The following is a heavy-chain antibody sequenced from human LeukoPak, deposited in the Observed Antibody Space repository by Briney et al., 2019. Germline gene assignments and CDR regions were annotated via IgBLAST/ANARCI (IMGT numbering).Heavy chain of an antibody. CDR2: ISGSGLTT. J-gene: IGHJ4*02. Sequence: GGSLRLSCAASGFTFSNYAMTWVRQAPGKGLEWVSAISGSGLTTYYADSVRGRFTISRDNFRNTLYLQMNSLRAEDTAVYYCARLNAGFDYWGQGTLVTVSS. D-gene: IGHD2-2*01. CDR1: GFTFSNYA. CDR3: ARLNAGFDY. V-gene: IGHV3-23*01.